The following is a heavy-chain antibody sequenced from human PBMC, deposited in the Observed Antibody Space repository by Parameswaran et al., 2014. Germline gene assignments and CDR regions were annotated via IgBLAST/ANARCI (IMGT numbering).Heavy chain of an antibody. CDR3: ARGSGSYSPDY. Sequence: VRRDARKGLEWVSSISSSSSYIYYADSVKGRFTISRDNAKNSLYLQMNSLRAEDTAVYYCARGSGSYSPDYWGQGTLVTVSS. V-gene: IGHV3-21*01. J-gene: IGHJ4*02. CDR2: ISSSSSYI. D-gene: IGHD1-26*01.